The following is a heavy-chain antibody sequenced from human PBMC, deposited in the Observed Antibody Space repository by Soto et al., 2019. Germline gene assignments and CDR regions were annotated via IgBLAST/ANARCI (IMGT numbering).Heavy chain of an antibody. J-gene: IGHJ5*02. CDR2: INPHGGST. D-gene: IGHD1-26*01. CDR1: RDTFTSYY. Sequence: ASVKVSCKAPRDTFTSYYINWVRQAPGQGLEWMGVINPHGGSTAYAQKFKGRVTLTRGTSASTVYMEVSSLTSEDTAMYYCARSSGGNFGIIIEGTNGFAPWGQGTRVTVS. CDR3: ARSSGGNFGIIIEGTNGFAP. V-gene: IGHV1-46*01.